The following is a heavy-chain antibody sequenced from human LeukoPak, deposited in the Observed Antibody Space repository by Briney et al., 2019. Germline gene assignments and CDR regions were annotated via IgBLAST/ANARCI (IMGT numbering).Heavy chain of an antibody. J-gene: IGHJ6*03. Sequence: SETLSLTCIVSGGSISSGSYSWSWIRQPAGRGLEWIGHIYTSGSTKYNPSLKNRVTISVDTSENQLSLKLSSVTAADTAVYYCARAPRVRVAYDDYYYYMEVWGKGTTVTISS. D-gene: IGHD5-12*01. V-gene: IGHV4-61*09. CDR2: IYTSGST. CDR1: GGSISSGSYS. CDR3: ARAPRVRVAYDDYYYYMEV.